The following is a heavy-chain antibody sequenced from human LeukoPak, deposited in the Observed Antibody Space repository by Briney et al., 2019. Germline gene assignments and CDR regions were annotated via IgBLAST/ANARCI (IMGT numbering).Heavy chain of an antibody. V-gene: IGHV4-39*01. J-gene: IGHJ4*02. D-gene: IGHD6-19*01. CDR3: AKHGSGWSDYFDY. CDR1: GFTLSSYV. CDR2: IYYSGST. Sequence: GSLRLSCAASGFTLSSYVMSWVRQAPGKGLEWIGSIYYSGSTYYNPSLKSRVTISVDTSKNQFSLKLSSVTAADTAVYYCAKHGSGWSDYFDYWGQGTLVTVSS.